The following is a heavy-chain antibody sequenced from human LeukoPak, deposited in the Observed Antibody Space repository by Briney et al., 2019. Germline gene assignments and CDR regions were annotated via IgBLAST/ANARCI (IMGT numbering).Heavy chain of an antibody. CDR3: ARVARCTSCFDVDY. J-gene: IGHJ4*02. CDR1: VGFCSVCY. CDR2: LNHSGSN. Sequence: SETLSLTCAVYVGFCSVCYWSGLRAPPGEGVGGIGELNHSGSNNYNPSLKSRVTISVDTSKNQFSLTLSSVTAADTAVYYCARVARCTSCFDVDYWGQGTLVTVSS. V-gene: IGHV4-34*01. D-gene: IGHD2-2*01.